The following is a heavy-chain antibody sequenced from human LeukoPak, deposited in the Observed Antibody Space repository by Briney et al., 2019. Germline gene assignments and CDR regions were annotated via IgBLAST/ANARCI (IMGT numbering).Heavy chain of an antibody. D-gene: IGHD1-26*01. CDR1: GGTFSSYA. CDR3: ARVGKGATTGRWIWFDP. V-gene: IGHV1-69*13. Sequence: GVSVKVSCKASGGTFSSYAISWVRQAPGQGLEWMGGIIPIFGTANYAQKFQGRVTITADESTSTVYMELRSLRSDDTAVYYCARVGKGATTGRWIWFDPWGQGTLVTVSS. CDR2: IIPIFGTA. J-gene: IGHJ5*02.